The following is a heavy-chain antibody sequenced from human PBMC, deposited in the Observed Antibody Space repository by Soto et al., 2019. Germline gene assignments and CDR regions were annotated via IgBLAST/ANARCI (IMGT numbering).Heavy chain of an antibody. CDR3: ARSGELLQTFDS. Sequence: EVQLVESGGGLVKPGGSLRLSCVVSGVSFSDYSMNWVGQAPGKGLEWVSLITGNSEYKYYAGSVKGRFTVSRDNAKNSLYLQMNSLTVEDTAVYYCARSGELLQTFDSWGQGTLVTVSS. CDR1: GVSFSDYS. D-gene: IGHD1-26*01. CDR2: ITGNSEYK. J-gene: IGHJ4*02. V-gene: IGHV3-21*06.